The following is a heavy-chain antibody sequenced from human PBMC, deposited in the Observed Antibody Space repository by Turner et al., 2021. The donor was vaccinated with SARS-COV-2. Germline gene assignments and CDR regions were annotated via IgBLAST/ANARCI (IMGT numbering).Heavy chain of an antibody. D-gene: IGHD1-26*01. CDR2: ISFDGSNE. J-gene: IGHJ3*02. CDR3: ARAYSGSYFGAFDI. V-gene: IGHV3-30-3*01. Sequence: QVQLVESGGGVVQPGRSLRLSCAASGFTFSVYAMHWVRQAPGKGLECVALISFDGSNEYYADSVKGRFTISRDNSKNTLYLQMNSLRAEDTSVYYCARAYSGSYFGAFDIWGQGTMVTISS. CDR1: GFTFSVYA.